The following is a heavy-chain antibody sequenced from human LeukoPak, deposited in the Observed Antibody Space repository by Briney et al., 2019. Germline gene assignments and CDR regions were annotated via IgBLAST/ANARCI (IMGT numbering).Heavy chain of an antibody. D-gene: IGHD3-22*01. J-gene: IGHJ4*02. CDR1: GFTFDDYG. Sequence: GGSLRLSCAASGFTFDDYGMSWVRQAPGKGLEWVSGINWNGGSTGYADSVKGRFTISRDNAKNSLYLQMNSLRAEDTALYYCARGPLFYYDSSGYYYGDYWGQGTLVTVSS. CDR2: INWNGGST. V-gene: IGHV3-20*04. CDR3: ARGPLFYYDSSGYYYGDY.